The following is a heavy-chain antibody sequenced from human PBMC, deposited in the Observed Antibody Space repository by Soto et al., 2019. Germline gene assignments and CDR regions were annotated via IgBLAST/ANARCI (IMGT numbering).Heavy chain of an antibody. V-gene: IGHV4-59*01. CDR1: GGSISSYY. CDR2: IHYSGST. D-gene: IGHD1-26*01. J-gene: IGHJ4*02. CDR3: ARGGQEWELPFDY. Sequence: PSETLSLTCTVSGGSISSYYWSWIRQPPGKGLEWIGYIHYSGSTNYNPSLKSRVTISVDTSKNQFSLKLSSVTAADTAVYYCARGGQEWELPFDYWGQGTLVTVSS.